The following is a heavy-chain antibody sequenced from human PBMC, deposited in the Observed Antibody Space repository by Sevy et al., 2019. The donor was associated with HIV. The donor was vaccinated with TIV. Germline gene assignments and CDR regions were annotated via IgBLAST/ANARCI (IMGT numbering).Heavy chain of an antibody. CDR3: AREGTFYYDRTLSCFQY. V-gene: IGHV3-30-3*01. Sequence: GGSLRLSCAASGFTFSTYAMHWVRQAPGKGLEWVAVISYDGSNKYYADSVKGRFTISRDNSKNTLYLQMNSLRAEDTAVYYCAREGTFYYDRTLSCFQYWGQGTLVTVSS. CDR1: GFTFSTYA. CDR2: ISYDGSNK. J-gene: IGHJ1*01. D-gene: IGHD3-22*01.